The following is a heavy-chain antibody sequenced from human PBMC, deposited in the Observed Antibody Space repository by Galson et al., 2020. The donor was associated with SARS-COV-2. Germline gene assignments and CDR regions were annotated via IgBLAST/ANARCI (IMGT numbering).Heavy chain of an antibody. CDR1: GFNFNFYA. D-gene: IGHD2-15*01. V-gene: IGHV3-23*01. Sequence: GGSLRLSCAASGFNFNFYAMTWVRQAPGKGLEWDSAISANGLSTYYTDSVKGRFTISRGNSINTLYLQMDSLRPEDTALYYCAKDTEPAKGPRGYYFDYWGLGTLVTVSS. J-gene: IGHJ4*02. CDR3: AKDTEPAKGPRGYYFDY. CDR2: ISANGLST.